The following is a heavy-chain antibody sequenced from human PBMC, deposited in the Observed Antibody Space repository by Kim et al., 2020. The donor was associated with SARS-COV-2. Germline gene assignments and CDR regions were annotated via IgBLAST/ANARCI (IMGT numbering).Heavy chain of an antibody. J-gene: IGHJ6*01. Sequence: GGSLRLSCTASGFTFGDYAMRWVRQAPGKGLEWVGVIRSNADGGATAYAVYVRCRFTSASDETNSIAYLQMNSVKTEDTDVYYYTGADGSSSGCDLPNYG. CDR1: GFTFGDYA. CDR3: TGADGSSSGCDLPNYG. V-gene: IGHV3-49*04. CDR2: IRSNADGGAT. D-gene: IGHD2-2*01.